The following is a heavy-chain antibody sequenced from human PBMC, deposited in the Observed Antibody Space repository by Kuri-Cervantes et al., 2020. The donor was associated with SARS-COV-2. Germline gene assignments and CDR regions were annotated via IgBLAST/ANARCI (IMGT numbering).Heavy chain of an antibody. V-gene: IGHV1-2*04. Sequence: ASVKVSCKASGYTFTGYYMNWVRQAPGQGLEWMGWINPNSGGTNYAQKFQGWVTMTRYTYISTAYMELSRLTSDDTAVYYCATPGYCTSISCRYYFDFWGQGTLVTVSS. CDR2: INPNSGGT. D-gene: IGHD2-2*01. CDR1: GYTFTGYY. CDR3: ATPGYCTSISCRYYFDF. J-gene: IGHJ4*02.